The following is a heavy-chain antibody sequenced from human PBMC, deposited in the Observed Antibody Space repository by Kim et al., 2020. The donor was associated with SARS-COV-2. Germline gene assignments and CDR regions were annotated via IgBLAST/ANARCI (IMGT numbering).Heavy chain of an antibody. CDR2: INAGNGNT. J-gene: IGHJ6*02. Sequence: ASVKVSCKASGYTFTSYAMLWVRQAPGQRLEWMGWINAGNGNTKYSQKFQGRVTITRDTSASTAYMELSSLRSEDTAVYYCARDGGDGYNFNYYGMDVWGQGTTVTVSS. CDR1: GYTFTSYA. V-gene: IGHV1-3*01. D-gene: IGHD5-12*01. CDR3: ARDGGDGYNFNYYGMDV.